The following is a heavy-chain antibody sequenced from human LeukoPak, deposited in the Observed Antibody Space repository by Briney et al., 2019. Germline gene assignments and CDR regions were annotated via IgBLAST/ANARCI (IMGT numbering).Heavy chain of an antibody. D-gene: IGHD3-22*01. V-gene: IGHV4-39*07. J-gene: IGHJ6*02. CDR1: GAAVNSYSYD. Sequence: SETLSLTCTVSGAAVNSYSYDWGWIRQPTGKGLEWIGTIYYSGSTYYNPSLKSRVTISIDTSKNQFSLKLNSVTAADTAVYYCAGDPVVTRGMDVWGQGTTVTVSS. CDR3: AGDPVVTRGMDV. CDR2: IYYSGST.